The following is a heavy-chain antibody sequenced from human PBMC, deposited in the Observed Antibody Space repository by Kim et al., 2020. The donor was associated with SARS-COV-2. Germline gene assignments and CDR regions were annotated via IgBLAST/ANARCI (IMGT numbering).Heavy chain of an antibody. J-gene: IGHJ5*02. D-gene: IGHD6-13*01. Sequence: STHSNPPLKSRVTISVDTSKTQFSLKLSAVTAADTAVYYCAREYSNPFDPWGQGTLVTVSS. CDR2: ST. V-gene: IGHV4-59*01. CDR3: AREYSNPFDP.